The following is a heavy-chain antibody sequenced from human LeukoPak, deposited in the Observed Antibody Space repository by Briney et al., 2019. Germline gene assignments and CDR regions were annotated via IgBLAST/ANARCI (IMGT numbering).Heavy chain of an antibody. CDR3: ARARDSSGYYSDAFDI. J-gene: IGHJ3*02. CDR2: IYYSGST. D-gene: IGHD3-22*01. V-gene: IGHV4-31*03. Sequence: SETLSLTCTVSGGSISSGGFYWSWIRQHPGKGLEWIGYIYYSGSTDYNPSLKSRITISRDTSKNQFSLKLSSVTAADTAVYYCARARDSSGYYSDAFDIWGQGTMVTVSS. CDR1: GGSISSGGFY.